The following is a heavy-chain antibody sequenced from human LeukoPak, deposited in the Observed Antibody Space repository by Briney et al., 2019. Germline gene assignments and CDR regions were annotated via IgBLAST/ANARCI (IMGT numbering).Heavy chain of an antibody. Sequence: GGSLRLSCAASGFTFRIYGMYWVRQAPGKGLEWVSYISHTSDSIYYVDSVKGRFTMSRDNAKNSLFLQMNSLRVEDTAVYYCARATRNGYDYWGQGTLVTVSS. J-gene: IGHJ4*02. CDR1: GFTFRIYG. CDR3: ARATRNGYDY. V-gene: IGHV3-48*04. CDR2: ISHTSDSI. D-gene: IGHD2-2*03.